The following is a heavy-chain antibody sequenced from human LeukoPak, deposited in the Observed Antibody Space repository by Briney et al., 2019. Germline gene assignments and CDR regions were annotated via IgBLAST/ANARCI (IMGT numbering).Heavy chain of an antibody. V-gene: IGHV4-61*02. J-gene: IGHJ6*03. CDR3: ARELYYDFWSGYPNDWYYYMDV. CDR1: GGSISSGSYY. CDR2: IYPSGST. D-gene: IGHD3-3*01. Sequence: SQTLSLTCTVSGGSISSGSYYWSWIRQPAGKGLEWIGRIYPSGSTNHNPSLKSRVTISVDTSKNQFSLKLSSVTAADTAVYYCARELYYDFWSGYPNDWYYYMDVWGKGTTVTVSS.